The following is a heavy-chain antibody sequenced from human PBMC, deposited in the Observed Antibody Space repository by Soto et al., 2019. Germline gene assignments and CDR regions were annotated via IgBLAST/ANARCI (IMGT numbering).Heavy chain of an antibody. CDR1: GFTFSSYG. D-gene: IGHD1-26*01. Sequence: LRLSCAASGFTFSSYGMHWVRQAPGKGLEWVAVISYDGSNKYYADSVKGRFTISRDNSKNTLYLQMNSLRAEDTAVYYCAKDRGGCYYLGPSFYFAFWGQRTLVTGSS. J-gene: IGHJ4*02. V-gene: IGHV3-30*18. CDR3: AKDRGGCYYLGPSFYFAF. CDR2: ISYDGSNK.